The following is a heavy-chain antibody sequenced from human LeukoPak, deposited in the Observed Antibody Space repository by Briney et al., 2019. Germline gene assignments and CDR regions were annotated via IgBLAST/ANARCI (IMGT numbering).Heavy chain of an antibody. CDR2: INHSGST. J-gene: IGHJ4*02. D-gene: IGHD6-19*01. V-gene: IGHV4-34*01. CDR1: GGSFSGYY. Sequence: ASETLSLTCAVYGGSFSGYYWSWIRQPPGKGLEWIGEINHSGSTNYNPSIKSRVTISVDTSKNQFSLKLSSVTAADTAVYYCARALLAAFSSSGWYLRSHPTDYWGQGTLVTVSS. CDR3: ARALLAAFSSSGWYLRSHPTDY.